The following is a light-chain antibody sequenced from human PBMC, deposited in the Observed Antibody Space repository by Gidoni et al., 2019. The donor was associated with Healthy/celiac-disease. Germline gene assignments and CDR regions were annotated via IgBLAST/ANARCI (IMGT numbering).Light chain of an antibody. V-gene: IGKV3-11*01. J-gene: IGKJ2*01. CDR1: QSVSSY. CDR2: DAS. Sequence: DIVSTQSPATLALSPGERATLPCRASQSVSSYLTWYQQKPGQAPRLLIYDASNRATGIPARFSGSGSGTDFTLTISSLEPEDFAVYYCQQRSNWPYTFGQGTKLEIK. CDR3: QQRSNWPYT.